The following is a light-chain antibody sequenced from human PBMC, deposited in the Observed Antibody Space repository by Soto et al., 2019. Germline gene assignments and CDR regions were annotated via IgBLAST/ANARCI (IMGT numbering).Light chain of an antibody. CDR3: QQYGSLSLT. Sequence: IGVTQSPCTLSLSPGERATLFCGTSQSVSSSYLAWYQQKPGQAPRLLIYGASSRATGIPDRFSGSGSGTDFTLTISRLEPEDFAVYYCQQYGSLSLTFGQGTRLEIK. CDR1: QSVSSSY. V-gene: IGKV3-20*01. CDR2: GAS. J-gene: IGKJ5*01.